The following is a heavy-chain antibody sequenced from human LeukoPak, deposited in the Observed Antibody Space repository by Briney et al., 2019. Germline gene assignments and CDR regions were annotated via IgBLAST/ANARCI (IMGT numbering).Heavy chain of an antibody. CDR1: GFTFSSYA. V-gene: IGHV3-23*01. CDR2: ISASGGAT. CDR3: AKGNYGEKIDY. Sequence: GGSLRLSCAASGFTFSSYAMHWVRQAPGKGLEWVSGISASGGATYYADSVKGRFTISRDNSKNTLYLQMNSLKAEDAALYYCAKGNYGEKIDYWGPGTLVTVSS. J-gene: IGHJ4*02. D-gene: IGHD4-17*01.